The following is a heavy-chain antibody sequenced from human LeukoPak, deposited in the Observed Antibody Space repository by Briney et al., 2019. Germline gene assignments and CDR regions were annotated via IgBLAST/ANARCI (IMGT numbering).Heavy chain of an antibody. D-gene: IGHD3-10*01. CDR2: IYYSGST. CDR3: ARQTSGSYDGGFDY. Sequence: SETLSLTCTVSGGSISSYYWSWIRQPPGKGLEWIGYIYYSGSTNYNPSLKSRVTKSVDTSKNQFSLKLSSVTAADTAVYYCARQTSGSYDGGFDYWGQGTLVTVSS. CDR1: GGSISSYY. J-gene: IGHJ4*02. V-gene: IGHV4-59*08.